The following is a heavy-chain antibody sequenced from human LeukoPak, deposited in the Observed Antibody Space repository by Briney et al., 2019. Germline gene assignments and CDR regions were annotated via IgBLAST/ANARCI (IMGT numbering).Heavy chain of an antibody. V-gene: IGHV3-30*18. CDR3: ANPDAVAGH. J-gene: IGHJ4*02. D-gene: IGHD6-19*01. CDR2: ISYDGSNK. CDR1: GFTFSSYG. Sequence: GGSLRLSCAASGFTFSSYGMHWVRQAPGKGLEWVAVISYDGSNKYYADSVKGRFTISRDNSKNTLYLQMNSLRAEDTAVYYCANPDAVAGHWGQGTLVTVSS.